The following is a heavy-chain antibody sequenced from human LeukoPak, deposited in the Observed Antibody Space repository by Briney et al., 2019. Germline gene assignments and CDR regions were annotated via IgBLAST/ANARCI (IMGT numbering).Heavy chain of an antibody. V-gene: IGHV1-8*01. Sequence: ASVKVSCKASGYTFGSYDINWVRQAPGQGLEWMGWMNPNSGNTGYAQKFQGRVTMTRNTSISTAYMELSSLRSEDTAVYYCARGLITMIVVVTDGDNWFDPWGQGTLVTVSS. D-gene: IGHD3-22*01. CDR1: GYTFGSYD. J-gene: IGHJ5*02. CDR3: ARGLITMIVVVTDGDNWFDP. CDR2: MNPNSGNT.